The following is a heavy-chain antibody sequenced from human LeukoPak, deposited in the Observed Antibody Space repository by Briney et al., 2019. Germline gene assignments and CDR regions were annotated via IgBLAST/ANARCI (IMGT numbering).Heavy chain of an antibody. CDR2: LSGSGGST. V-gene: IGHV3-23*01. CDR1: GFTFSSYA. J-gene: IGHJ6*02. Sequence: GGSLRLSCAASGFTFSSYAMSWVRQAPGKGLEWVSALSGSGGSTYYADPVKGRFTISRDNSKNTVYLQMNSLRAEDTAVYYCAKDLSYGMDVWGQGTTVTVSS. CDR3: AKDLSYGMDV.